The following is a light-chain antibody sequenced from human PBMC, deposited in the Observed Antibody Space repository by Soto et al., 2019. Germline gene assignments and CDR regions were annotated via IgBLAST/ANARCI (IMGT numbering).Light chain of an antibody. V-gene: IGKV1-5*01. CDR2: DVS. CDR3: HQSNTYYRT. Sequence: DIQMTQSPSTLSASVGDRVTITCRASQSISSGLAWYQQRPGKAPKLLIYDVSSLESGVPSRFSGSGSGTEFTLTITSLQPDDFATYYCHQSNTYYRTFGQGTKVEIK. J-gene: IGKJ1*01. CDR1: QSISSG.